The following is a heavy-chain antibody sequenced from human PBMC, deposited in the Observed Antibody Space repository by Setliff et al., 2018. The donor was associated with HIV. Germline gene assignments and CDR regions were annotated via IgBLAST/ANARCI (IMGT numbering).Heavy chain of an antibody. Sequence: QPGGSLRLSCATSGFTFSNFWMTWVRQAPGKGLEWVANIKEDGSETFYVDSVKGRFTMSRDNAKNLVYLEMNSLKVEDTAVYYCARGATRGGDFDFWGQGTLVTVSS. CDR1: GFTFSNFW. CDR3: ARGATRGGDFDF. D-gene: IGHD1-26*01. CDR2: IKEDGSET. V-gene: IGHV3-7*01. J-gene: IGHJ4*02.